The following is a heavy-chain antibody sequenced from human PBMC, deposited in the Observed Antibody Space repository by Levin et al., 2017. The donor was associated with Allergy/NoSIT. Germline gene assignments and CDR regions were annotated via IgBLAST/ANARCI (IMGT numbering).Heavy chain of an antibody. Sequence: GESLKISCAASGFIFSYAWMNWVRQAPGKGPEWVGRIRTDGGTTEYAASVKGRFIISRDDSKDTPYLQMPSLNTEDTAVYYCMRYDLRSGGVHWGQGTRVTVSS. CDR3: MRYDLRSGGVH. CDR2: IRTDGGTT. J-gene: IGHJ4*02. V-gene: IGHV3-15*07. CDR1: GFIFSYAW. D-gene: IGHD3-3*01.